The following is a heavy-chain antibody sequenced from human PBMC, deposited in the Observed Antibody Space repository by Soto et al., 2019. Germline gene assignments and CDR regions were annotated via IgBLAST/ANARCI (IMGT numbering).Heavy chain of an antibody. V-gene: IGHV3-48*01. CDR3: ARDQPGYSYGYGLGY. CDR1: GFTFRNYG. Sequence: PGGSLRLSCAASGFTFRNYGINWVRQAPGKGLEWVSYIGIGSSTKYYADSVKGRFTISRDNAKNSLYLQMNSLRAEDTAVYYCARDQPGYSYGYGLGYWGQGTLVTVSS. D-gene: IGHD5-18*01. J-gene: IGHJ4*02. CDR2: IGIGSSTK.